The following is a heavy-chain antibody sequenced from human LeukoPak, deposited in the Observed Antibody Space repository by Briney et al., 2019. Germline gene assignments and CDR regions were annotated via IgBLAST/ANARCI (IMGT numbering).Heavy chain of an antibody. Sequence: PGGSLRLSCAASGFTFSSYYMSWVRQAPGKGLEWVANIKQDGSEKYYVDSVKGRFTISRDNAKNSLYLQMNSLGTEDTALYYCATSDFAAHFDYWGQGTLVTVSS. J-gene: IGHJ4*02. V-gene: IGHV3-7*05. D-gene: IGHD2/OR15-2a*01. CDR1: GFTFSSYY. CDR3: ATSDFAAHFDY. CDR2: IKQDGSEK.